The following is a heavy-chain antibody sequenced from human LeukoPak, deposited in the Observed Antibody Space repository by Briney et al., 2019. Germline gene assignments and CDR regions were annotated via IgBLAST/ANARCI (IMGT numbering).Heavy chain of an antibody. Sequence: SETLSLTCTVSGGSISAYYWSWIRQPPGKGLEWIGYFHYSGTTNYYPSLKSRVTIALDTSKNQFSLKLNPVTAADTAVYYCARFGTSSSRFFDQWGQGTLVTVSS. CDR1: GGSISAYY. J-gene: IGHJ4*02. D-gene: IGHD6-6*01. CDR3: ARFGTSSSRFFDQ. CDR2: FHYSGTT. V-gene: IGHV4-59*01.